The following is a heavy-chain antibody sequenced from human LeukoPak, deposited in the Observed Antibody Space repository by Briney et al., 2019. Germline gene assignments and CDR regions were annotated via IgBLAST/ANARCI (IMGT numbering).Heavy chain of an antibody. J-gene: IGHJ4*02. D-gene: IGHD5-24*01. Sequence: SETLSLTCTVSGGSISSSSYYWGWIRQPPGKGLEWIGSIYYSGSTYYNPSLKSRVTISVDTSKNQFSLKLSSVTAADTAVYYCARRNPFGWLQLIDYWGQGTLVTVSS. CDR2: IYYSGST. CDR3: ARRNPFGWLQLIDY. CDR1: GGSISSSSYY. V-gene: IGHV4-39*01.